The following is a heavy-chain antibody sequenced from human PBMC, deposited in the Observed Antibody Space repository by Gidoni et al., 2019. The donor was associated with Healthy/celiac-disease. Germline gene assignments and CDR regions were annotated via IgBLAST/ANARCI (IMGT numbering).Heavy chain of an antibody. CDR3: ARREDYDFWSGYWFDY. CDR1: GFTFSSYS. CDR2: ISSSSSYI. J-gene: IGHJ4*02. Sequence: EVQLVESGGGLVKPGGSLRLSCAASGFTFSSYSMNWVRQAPGKGLEWVSSISSSSSYIYYADSVKGRFTISRDNAKNSLYLQMNSLRAEDTAVYYCARREDYDFWSGYWFDYWGQGTLVTVSS. D-gene: IGHD3-3*01. V-gene: IGHV3-21*01.